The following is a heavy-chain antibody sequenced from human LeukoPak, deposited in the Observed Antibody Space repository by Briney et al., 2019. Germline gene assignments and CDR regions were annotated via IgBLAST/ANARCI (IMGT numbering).Heavy chain of an antibody. D-gene: IGHD2-15*01. CDR2: ISGSGGST. V-gene: IGHV3-23*01. CDR3: AKARGFCSGGSCYNPSDP. Sequence: PGGSLRLSCAASGFSFSSYAMSWVRQAPGKGLEWVSGISGSGGSTYYADSVKGRFTISRDNSKNTLYVQMNSLRAEDTAVYYCAKARGFCSGGSCYNPSDPWGQGTLVTVSS. CDR1: GFSFSSYA. J-gene: IGHJ5*02.